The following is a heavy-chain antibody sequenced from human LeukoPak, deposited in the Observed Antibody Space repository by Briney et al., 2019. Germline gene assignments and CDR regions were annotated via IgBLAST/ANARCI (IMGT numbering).Heavy chain of an antibody. Sequence: ASVKVSCKASGYTFTSYYMHWVRQAPGQGLEWMGMINPSGGSTSYAQKFQGRVTMTRDTSTSTVYMELSSLRSEDTAVYYCARSYDSGSYYNNWFDPWGQGTLVTVSS. CDR2: INPSGGST. CDR1: GYTFTSYY. J-gene: IGHJ5*02. CDR3: ARSYDSGSYYNNWFDP. D-gene: IGHD3-10*01. V-gene: IGHV1-46*01.